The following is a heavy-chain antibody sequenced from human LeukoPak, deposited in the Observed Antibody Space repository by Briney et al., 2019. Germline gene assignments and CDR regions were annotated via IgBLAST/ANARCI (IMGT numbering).Heavy chain of an antibody. D-gene: IGHD1-26*01. CDR2: MNPNSGNT. Sequence: ASVTVSCKPSGYTFTSYNINWVRQAPGQGLEWMGWMNPNSGNTDSAQKFQGRVTMTRDTSINTAYMELTSLRFEDTAVYYCTRRVGAPGHFDFWGQGTLVTVSS. J-gene: IGHJ4*02. CDR3: TRRVGAPGHFDF. V-gene: IGHV1-8*01. CDR1: GYTFTSYN.